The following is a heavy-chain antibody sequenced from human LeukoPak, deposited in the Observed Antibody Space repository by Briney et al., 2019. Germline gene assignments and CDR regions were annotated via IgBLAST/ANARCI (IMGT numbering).Heavy chain of an antibody. D-gene: IGHD2-2*01. CDR2: VNSDGSST. CDR3: ARRYCSSTSCPAGFQH. V-gene: IGHV3-74*01. Sequence: PGGSLRLSCAASGFTFSSYWMHWVRQAPGKGLVWVSRVNSDGSSTSYADSVKGRFTISRDNAKNTLYLQMNSLRAEDTAVYYCARRYCSSTSCPAGFQHWGQGTLVTVSS. CDR1: GFTFSSYW. J-gene: IGHJ1*01.